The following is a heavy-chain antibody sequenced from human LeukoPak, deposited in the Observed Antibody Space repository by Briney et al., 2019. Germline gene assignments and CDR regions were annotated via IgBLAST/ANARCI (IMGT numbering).Heavy chain of an antibody. CDR1: GITFSSYG. CDR3: AKNGDRGAYCTGGTCCPYFYYYMDV. Sequence: GGSLRLSCAASGITFSSYGMSWVRQAPGKGLEWVSSISSTGGTTYYADSVKGRFTISRDNSKNTLYLQMNSLRAEDTAIYYCAKNGDRGAYCTGGTCCPYFYYYMDVWGKGTTVTI. V-gene: IGHV3-23*01. CDR2: ISSTGGTT. D-gene: IGHD2-15*01. J-gene: IGHJ6*03.